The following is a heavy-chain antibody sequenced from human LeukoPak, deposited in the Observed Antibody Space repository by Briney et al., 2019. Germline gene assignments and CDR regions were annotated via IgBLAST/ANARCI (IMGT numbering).Heavy chain of an antibody. CDR1: GFTFSEFH. CDR3: AREGSSSWFVNS. Sequence: GGSLRLSCAASGFTFSEFHMSWIRQAQGKGLEWVSYISGSAGTTYYAASVKGRFTSSRDNAKNSLYLQMNSLRAEDTAVYYCAREGSSSWFVNSWGQGTLVTVSS. D-gene: IGHD6-13*01. J-gene: IGHJ4*02. V-gene: IGHV3-11*01. CDR2: ISGSAGTT.